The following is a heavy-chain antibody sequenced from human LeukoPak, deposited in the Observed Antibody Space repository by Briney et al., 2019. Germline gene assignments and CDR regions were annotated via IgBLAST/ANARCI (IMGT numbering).Heavy chain of an antibody. D-gene: IGHD6-13*01. CDR1: GFTFSSYA. CDR3: AKDRESSSWYDY. J-gene: IGHJ4*02. CDR2: ISDSYST. Sequence: PGGSLRPSCAASGFTFSSYAMSWDRQAPGKGLEWVSDISDSYSTYYADSVKGRFTTSRDNSKNTLYLHMNSLRAEDTAIYYCAKDRESSSWYDYWGQGTLVTVSS. V-gene: IGHV3-23*01.